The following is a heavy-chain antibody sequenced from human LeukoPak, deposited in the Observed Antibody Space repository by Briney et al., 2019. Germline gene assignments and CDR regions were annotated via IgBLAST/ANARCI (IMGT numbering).Heavy chain of an antibody. CDR1: GFNFNDAA. J-gene: IGHJ3*01. CDR2: IASSGRNT. Sequence: GGSLRLSCAASGFNFNDAAMAWVRQAPGKGLEWVSLIASSGRNTYYTDSVRGRFTISRDNSKNTLSLQMNSLRVEDTAMYYCAKDIQLSAWGLGTMVTVSS. D-gene: IGHD5-24*01. CDR3: AKDIQLSA. V-gene: IGHV3-23*01.